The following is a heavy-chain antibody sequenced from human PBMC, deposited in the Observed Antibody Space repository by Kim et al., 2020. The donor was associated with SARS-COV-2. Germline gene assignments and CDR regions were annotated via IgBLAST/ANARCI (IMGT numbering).Heavy chain of an antibody. CDR1: GFTFSSCA. Sequence: GGSLRLSCAASGFTFSSCAIHWVRQAPGKGLEWVAVISYDGSNKYYADSVKGRFTISRDNSKNTLYLQMNSLRAEDTALNYCSRGPWSRLRGITYSYYGMDVWGQGTTVTVSS. D-gene: IGHD3-10*01. CDR2: ISYDGSNK. J-gene: IGHJ6*02. CDR3: SRGPWSRLRGITYSYYGMDV. V-gene: IGHV3-30-3*01.